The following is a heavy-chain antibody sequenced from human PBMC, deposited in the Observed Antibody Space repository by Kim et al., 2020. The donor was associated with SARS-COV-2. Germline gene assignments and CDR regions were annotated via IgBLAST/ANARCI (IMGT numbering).Heavy chain of an antibody. CDR2: IYTSGST. Sequence: SETLSLTCTVSGCSISSYYWSWIRQPAGKGLEWIGRIYTSGSTNYNPSPKSRVTMSVDKSKNQFSLKLSSVTAADKAAYYCARSPHPARRFYDCHGLYV. D-gene: IGHD3-16*01. J-gene: IGHJ6*01. V-gene: IGHV4-4*07. CDR1: GCSISSYY. CDR3: ARSPHPARRFYDCHGLYV.